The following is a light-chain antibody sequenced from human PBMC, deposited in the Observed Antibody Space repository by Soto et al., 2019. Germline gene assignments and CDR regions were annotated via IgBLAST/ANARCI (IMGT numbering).Light chain of an antibody. Sequence: EIQLTQSPSFLSASIGDRVTITCRASQGTSSYLAWFQQKPGRAPKLLIYGASTLQSGVPARFSGSGSGTDFTLTISNLQPEDFATYYCQQLNAYPLTFGQGTRLEIK. CDR2: GAS. CDR3: QQLNAYPLT. V-gene: IGKV1-9*01. J-gene: IGKJ5*01. CDR1: QGTSSY.